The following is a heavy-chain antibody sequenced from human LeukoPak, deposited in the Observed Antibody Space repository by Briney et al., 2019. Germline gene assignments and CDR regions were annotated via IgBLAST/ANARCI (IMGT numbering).Heavy chain of an antibody. J-gene: IGHJ4*02. V-gene: IGHV3-64D*06. CDR2: ISSNGDNT. CDR1: GFTFSTYV. CDR3: VRGTGY. Sequence: GGSLRLSCSVSGFTFSTYVMHRVRQAPGKGLEYVSAISSNGDNTYYADSVKGRFTISRDNSKNTLYLQVSSLRPDDTAVYFCVRGTGYWGQGTLVTVSS.